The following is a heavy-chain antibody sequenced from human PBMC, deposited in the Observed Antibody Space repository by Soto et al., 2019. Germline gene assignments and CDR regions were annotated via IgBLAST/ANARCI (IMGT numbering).Heavy chain of an antibody. CDR2: MTGDGRTT. CDR3: ATAEVDY. V-gene: IGHV3-74*03. J-gene: IGHJ4*02. Sequence: GSLRLSCAASGFTFGDYWMHWVRQPPGKGPEWVSRMTGDGRTTQYADSVKGRFTASRDNAKSTLYLQMDSLRAEDTAVYYCATAEVDYWGPGTLVTVSS. CDR1: GFTFGDYW.